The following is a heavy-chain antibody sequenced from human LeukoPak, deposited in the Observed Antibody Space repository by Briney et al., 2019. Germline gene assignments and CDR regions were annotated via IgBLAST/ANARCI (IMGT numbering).Heavy chain of an antibody. CDR3: AREPVTFNNWFDP. V-gene: IGHV3-11*01. CDR2: ISGSGTDT. D-gene: IGHD2-21*02. J-gene: IGHJ5*02. Sequence: GGSLRLSCAASGLRFSGQYMIWIRQAPGKGLEWVAFISGSGTDTFYADPVKGRFFISKDNTRDSLSLQMTSLSAEDTAMYYCAREPVTFNNWFDPWGQGTLVTVSS. CDR1: GLRFSGQY.